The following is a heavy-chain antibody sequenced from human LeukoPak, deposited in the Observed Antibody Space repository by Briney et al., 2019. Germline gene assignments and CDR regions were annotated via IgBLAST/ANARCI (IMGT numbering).Heavy chain of an antibody. D-gene: IGHD3-22*01. CDR2: TYHSGST. CDR3: ARGGYDSSGYSFDY. V-gene: IGHV4-4*02. Sequence: SGTLSLTCAVSGGSISSTNWWSWVRQPPGKGLEWIGETYHSGSTNFNPSLKSRVTISVNKPKNQFSLKLNSVTAADTAVYYCARGGYDSSGYSFDYWGQGTLVTVSS. J-gene: IGHJ4*02. CDR1: GGSISSTNW.